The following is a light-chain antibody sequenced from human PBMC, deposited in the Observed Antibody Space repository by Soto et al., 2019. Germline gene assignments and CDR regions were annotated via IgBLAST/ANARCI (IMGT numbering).Light chain of an antibody. J-gene: IGKJ4*01. CDR3: QQYNVWPLT. CDR1: QSVSSN. Sequence: EIVMTQSPAPLSESPGERATLSCRASQSVSSNLAWYQQKPGQTPKLLIYVASTRATGIPARFSGSGSGTEFTLTISSLQSEDFAVYYCQQYNVWPLTFGGGTKVEFK. CDR2: VAS. V-gene: IGKV3-15*01.